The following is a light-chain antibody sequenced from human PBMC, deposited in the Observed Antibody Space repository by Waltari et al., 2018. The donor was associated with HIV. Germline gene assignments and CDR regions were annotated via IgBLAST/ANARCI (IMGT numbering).Light chain of an antibody. V-gene: IGLV2-11*01. J-gene: IGLJ2*01. CDR1: SSDVGGYNY. Sequence: QSALTQPRSVYGSPGQSVTISCTGTSSDVGGYNYVSWYQQHPGKAPKRMIYQVRTRPSGVPERFSGSKSGNTASLTISGRQAEDEVDYYCCSDAGSYAWVFGGGTKLTVL. CDR2: QVR. CDR3: CSDAGSYAWV.